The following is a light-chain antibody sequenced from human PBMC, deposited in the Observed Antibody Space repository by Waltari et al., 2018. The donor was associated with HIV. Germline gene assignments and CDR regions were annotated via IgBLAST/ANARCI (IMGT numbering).Light chain of an antibody. Sequence: QSVLTQPPSVSEAPRQRVTISCSGSSSNIGTNAVTWYQQLPGKAPQLLIYYNDLLLPGVSARFSGSKSGTSASLAISGLQSEDEADYFCAAWDDSLNDYVFGTVTKVTVL. V-gene: IGLV1-36*01. CDR2: YND. CDR3: AAWDDSLNDYV. J-gene: IGLJ1*01. CDR1: SSNIGTNA.